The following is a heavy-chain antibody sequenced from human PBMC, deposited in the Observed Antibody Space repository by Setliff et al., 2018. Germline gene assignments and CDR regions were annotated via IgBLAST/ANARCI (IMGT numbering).Heavy chain of an antibody. CDR1: GFSLNTTGEG. J-gene: IGHJ5*02. V-gene: IGHV2-5*02. D-gene: IGHD6-6*01. CDR2: VYWDGDQ. CDR3: ALRRGNEWHLVRWFDP. Sequence: SGPTLVNPTQTLTLTCTFSGFSLNTTGEGVGWIRQPPGKALEWLALVYWDGDQRYSPSLHSRLSITKDSSKSQVFLTMTNMDPVDTATYYCALRRGNEWHLVRWFDPWGPGIQVTVPQ.